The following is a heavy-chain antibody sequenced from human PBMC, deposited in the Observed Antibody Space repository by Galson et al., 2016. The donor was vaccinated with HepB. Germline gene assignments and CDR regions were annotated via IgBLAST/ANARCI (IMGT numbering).Heavy chain of an antibody. Sequence: QSGAEVKKPGESLKISCQGSGGTFIGYWIVWVRQLPGKGLEWMGTIFPSDSTIKYSPSFRGQVTISADKSITTAYLQWSTLKASDTAIFYCARGREGYYYDMDVWGQGTAVTVS. CDR2: IFPSDSTI. CDR1: GGTFIGYW. V-gene: IGHV5-51*01. J-gene: IGHJ6*02. CDR3: ARGREGYYYDMDV.